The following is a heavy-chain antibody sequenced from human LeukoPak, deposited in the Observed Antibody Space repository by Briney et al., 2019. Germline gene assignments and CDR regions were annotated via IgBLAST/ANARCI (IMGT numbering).Heavy chain of an antibody. Sequence: GGSLRLSCAASGFTFSSYGMHWVRQAPGKGREWVAFIRYDGSNKYYADSVKGRFTISRDNSKNPLYLQMNSLRAEGTAVYYCAKEPVVTDAFDIWGQGTMVTVSS. CDR3: AKEPVVTDAFDI. CDR2: IRYDGSNK. V-gene: IGHV3-30*02. CDR1: GFTFSSYG. D-gene: IGHD4-23*01. J-gene: IGHJ3*02.